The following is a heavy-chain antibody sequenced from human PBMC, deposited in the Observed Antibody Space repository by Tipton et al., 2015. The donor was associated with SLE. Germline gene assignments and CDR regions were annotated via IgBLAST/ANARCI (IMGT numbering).Heavy chain of an antibody. Sequence: LRLSCTVSGGSVSFYYWSWIRQPPGKGLEWIGYIYNIGVTNYNPSLKSRVTISVDASKDQLSLRLNSVTAADTAVYYCARSNIIEPGAFDIWGQGTMVTVSS. CDR1: GGSVSFYY. V-gene: IGHV4-59*02. CDR2: IYNIGVT. J-gene: IGHJ3*02. CDR3: ARSNIIEPGAFDI. D-gene: IGHD3-10*01.